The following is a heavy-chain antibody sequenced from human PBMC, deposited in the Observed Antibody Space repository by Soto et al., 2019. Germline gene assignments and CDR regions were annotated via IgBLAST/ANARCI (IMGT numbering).Heavy chain of an antibody. CDR1: SGSVFSSNW. CDR3: AGHLVMAGTRGFDH. D-gene: IGHD6-19*01. J-gene: IGHJ4*02. V-gene: IGHV4-4*02. CDR2: TRNSGGA. Sequence: SETLSLTCAVSSGSVFSSNWWSWVRLPPGKGLEWIGETRNSGGANYNPSLKSRVTITVDRSRNHIFLELSSVTAADTAVYYCAGHLVMAGTRGFDHWGLGTLVTVSS.